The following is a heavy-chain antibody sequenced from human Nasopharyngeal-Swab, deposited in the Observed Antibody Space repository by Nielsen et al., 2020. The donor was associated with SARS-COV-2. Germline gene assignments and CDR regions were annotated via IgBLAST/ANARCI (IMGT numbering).Heavy chain of an antibody. CDR3: ARERGRGGIWNYYYYYMDV. J-gene: IGHJ6*03. D-gene: IGHD3-10*01. Sequence: SETLSLTCTVSGGSISSSRYSWGWLRHPPGKGLAWIGSLYYSGSTYYTPSLKSRVTISVDPSKNQFSLKLSSVTAADTAVYYCARERGRGGIWNYYYYYMDVWGKGTTVTVSS. V-gene: IGHV4-39*07. CDR2: LYYSGST. CDR1: GGSISSSRYS.